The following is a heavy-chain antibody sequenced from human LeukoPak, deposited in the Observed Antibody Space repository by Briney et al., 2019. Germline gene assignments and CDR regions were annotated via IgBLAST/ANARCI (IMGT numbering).Heavy chain of an antibody. Sequence: GGSLRLSCAASGFTLSSYWMSWVRQAPGKGLEWVSSISSSSRYIYYADSVKGRFTISRDNAKTSLYLQMNSLRAEDTAVYNCARGIDYYDQRPIWGQGTMVTVSS. D-gene: IGHD3-3*01. CDR2: ISSSSRYI. V-gene: IGHV3-21*01. CDR3: ARGIDYYDQRPI. J-gene: IGHJ3*02. CDR1: GFTLSSYW.